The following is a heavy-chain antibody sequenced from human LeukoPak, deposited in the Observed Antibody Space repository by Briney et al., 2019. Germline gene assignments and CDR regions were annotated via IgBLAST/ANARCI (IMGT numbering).Heavy chain of an antibody. V-gene: IGHV1-3*01. Sequence: ASVKVSCKASAYTFTSYTMHWVRQAPGQRLEWMGWINVGNGKTKYSQKFQGRVSITRDTSASTAYMELSSLRSEDTAVYYYARTYDVLTGFISSYFFDYWGQGTLVTVSS. CDR3: ARTYDVLTGFISSYFFDY. J-gene: IGHJ4*02. D-gene: IGHD3-9*01. CDR1: AYTFTSYT. CDR2: INVGNGKT.